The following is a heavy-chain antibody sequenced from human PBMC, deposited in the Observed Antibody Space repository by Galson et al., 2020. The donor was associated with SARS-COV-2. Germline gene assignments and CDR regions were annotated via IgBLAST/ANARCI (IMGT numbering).Heavy chain of an antibody. J-gene: IGHJ6*03. Sequence: WETLSLTCTVSGDSISSTSYYWVWIRQPPGKGLEWIGSIYYSGSTYYTPSLKSRVTISVDTSKNQFSLKLSPVTAADTAVYYCARHPSGIAAADILWTPQHQRGIHDYYMDVWGEGTTVTVSS. V-gene: IGHV4-39*01. CDR2: IYYSGST. D-gene: IGHD6-25*01. CDR3: ARHPSGIAAADILWTPQHQRGIHDYYMDV. CDR1: GDSISSTSYY.